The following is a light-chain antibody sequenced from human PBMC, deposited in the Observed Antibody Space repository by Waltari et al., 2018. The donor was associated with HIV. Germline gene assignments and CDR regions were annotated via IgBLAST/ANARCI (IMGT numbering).Light chain of an antibody. J-gene: IGLJ2*01. CDR2: GDT. V-gene: IGLV1-40*01. CDR1: SSNIGDGYD. Sequence: HSVLTQAPSVSGAPGQRVTISCSGSSSNIGDGYDVQWYQQRPGTAPKLLIYGDTNRPSVVPDRFSGSKSGTSASLVITGLQPEDEADYYCQSFDSSLSSSVVFGGGTKLTVL. CDR3: QSFDSSLSSSVV.